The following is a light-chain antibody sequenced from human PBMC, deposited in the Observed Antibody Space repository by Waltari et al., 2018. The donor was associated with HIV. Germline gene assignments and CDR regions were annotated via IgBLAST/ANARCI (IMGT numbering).Light chain of an antibody. CDR2: GAS. Sequence: EIVMTQSPATLSVSPGQRVTLSCRTSQNIGANLACDQQSPGQPPRLLIHGASSRDPGIPARFTGRGTGTDFTLQISNLQSDDSGVYYCQQYLDWPPWTFGQGTKVEI. V-gene: IGKV3D-15*01. CDR1: QNIGAN. J-gene: IGKJ1*01. CDR3: QQYLDWPPWT.